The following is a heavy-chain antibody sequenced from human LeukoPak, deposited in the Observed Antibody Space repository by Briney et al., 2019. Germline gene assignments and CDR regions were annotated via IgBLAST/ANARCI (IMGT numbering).Heavy chain of an antibody. V-gene: IGHV3-7*01. CDR3: ARDRHVYYDILTGYASYFEY. J-gene: IGHJ4*02. CDR2: IKLDGSEK. CDR1: GFTFSSYW. Sequence: GGSLRLSCAASGFTFSSYWMSWVRQAPGKGLEWVANIKLDGSEKYYLDSVKGRFTISRDSAKNSLYLQMNSLRAEETAVYYCARDRHVYYDILTGYASYFEYWGQGALVTVSS. D-gene: IGHD3-9*01.